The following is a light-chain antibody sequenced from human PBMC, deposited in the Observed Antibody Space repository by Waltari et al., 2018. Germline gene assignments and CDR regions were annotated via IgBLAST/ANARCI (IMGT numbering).Light chain of an antibody. V-gene: IGLV8-61*01. CDR3: VIYMGSGIWV. CDR2: KTK. Sequence: QTVVTQEPSLSVSPGETVTLTCALSSGSLSSTSYPSWYQQSPGQAPRTLVYKTKIRSSGVPDRFSGSVLGNKAALTITGAQADDESDYYCVIYMGSGIWVFGGGTKLTVL. CDR1: SGSLSSTSY. J-gene: IGLJ3*02.